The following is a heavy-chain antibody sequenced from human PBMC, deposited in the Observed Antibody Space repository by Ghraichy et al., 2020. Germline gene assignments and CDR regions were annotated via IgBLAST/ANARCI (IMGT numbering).Heavy chain of an antibody. CDR3: ARGYRGTKKWLLLGFDY. CDR1: GGSFRGYY. V-gene: IGHV4-34*01. Sequence: SETLSLTCAVYGGSFRGYYWSWIRQPPGKGLEWIGEINHSGSTNYNPSLKSRVTISVDTSKNQFSLKLSSVTAADTAVYYCARGYRGTKKWLLLGFDYWGQGTLVTVSS. D-gene: IGHD3-22*01. J-gene: IGHJ4*02. CDR2: INHSGST.